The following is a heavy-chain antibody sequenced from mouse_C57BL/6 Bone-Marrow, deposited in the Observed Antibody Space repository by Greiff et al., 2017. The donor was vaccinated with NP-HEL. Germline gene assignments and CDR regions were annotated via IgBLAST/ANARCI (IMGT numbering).Heavy chain of an antibody. CDR3: ASAGYYSKRDYFDY. CDR2: IYPGDGDT. D-gene: IGHD2-5*01. J-gene: IGHJ2*01. CDR1: GYAFSSYW. Sequence: QVQLKQSGAELVKPGASVKISCKASGYAFSSYWMNWVKQRPGKGLEWIGQIYPGDGDTNYNGKFKGKATLTADKSSSTAYMQLSSLTSEDSAVYFCASAGYYSKRDYFDYWGQGTTLTVSS. V-gene: IGHV1-80*01.